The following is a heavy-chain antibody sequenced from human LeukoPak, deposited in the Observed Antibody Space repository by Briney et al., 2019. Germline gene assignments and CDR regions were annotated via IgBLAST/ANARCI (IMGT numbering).Heavy chain of an antibody. J-gene: IGHJ3*02. CDR2: ISSSSSYI. V-gene: IGHV3-21*01. D-gene: IGHD6-19*01. CDR3: ARGTPLETTVAGTQDDAFDI. CDR1: GFTFSSYS. Sequence: PGGSLRLSCAASGFTFSSYSMNWVRQAPGKGLEWVSSISSSSSYIYYADSVKGRFTISRDNAKYSLYLQMNSLRAEDTAVYYCARGTPLETTVAGTQDDAFDIWGQGTMVTVSS.